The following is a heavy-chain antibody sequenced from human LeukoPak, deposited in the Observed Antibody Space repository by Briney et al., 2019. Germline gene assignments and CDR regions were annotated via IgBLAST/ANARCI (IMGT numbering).Heavy chain of an antibody. CDR3: AREMAYGGNWD. CDR1: GFTFSSYS. CDR2: ISSSSSYI. J-gene: IGHJ4*02. Sequence: GGSLRLSCAASGFTFSSYSMNWVRQAPGQGLEWVSSISSSSSYIYYADSVKGRFTISRDNAKNSLYLQMNSLRAEDTAVYYCAREMAYGGNWDWGQGTLVTVSS. D-gene: IGHD4-23*01. V-gene: IGHV3-21*01.